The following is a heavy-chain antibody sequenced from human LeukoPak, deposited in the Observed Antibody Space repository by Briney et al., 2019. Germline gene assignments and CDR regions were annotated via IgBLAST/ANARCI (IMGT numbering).Heavy chain of an antibody. V-gene: IGHV1-69*05. CDR2: IIPIFGTA. J-gene: IGHJ6*03. CDR1: GGTFSSYA. CDR3: ARVSYYYGSGSPKYMDV. Sequence: SVKVSCKASGGTFSSYAISWVRQAPGQGLEWMGGIIPIFGTANYTQKFQGRVTITTDESTSTAYMELSSLRSEDTAVYYCARVSYYYGSGSPKYMDVWGKGTTVTVSS. D-gene: IGHD3-10*01.